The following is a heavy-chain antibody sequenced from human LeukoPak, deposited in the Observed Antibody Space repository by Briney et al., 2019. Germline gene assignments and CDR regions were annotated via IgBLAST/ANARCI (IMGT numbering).Heavy chain of an antibody. CDR2: ISGRGGSI. J-gene: IGHJ4*02. D-gene: IGHD1-26*01. V-gene: IGHV3-23*01. Sequence: QPGGSLRLSCAASGFTFSNYAMSWVRQAPGKGLEWVSGISGRGGSIYYADSVKGRFTISRDNSKNTLYLQMNSLRAEDTAVYYCAKVLKWELLSRVFDCWGQGTLVTVSS. CDR1: GFTFSNYA. CDR3: AKVLKWELLSRVFDC.